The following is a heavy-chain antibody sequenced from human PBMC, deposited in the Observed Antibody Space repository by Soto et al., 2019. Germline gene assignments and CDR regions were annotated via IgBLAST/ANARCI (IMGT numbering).Heavy chain of an antibody. CDR1: GGSITTNW. V-gene: IGHV4-4*02. J-gene: IGHJ4*02. CDR3: ARNIAVPRTRGFDY. CDR2: IYHSGTT. D-gene: IGHD6-19*01. Sequence: QVHLQESGPGLVKPSGTLSLTCAVSGGSITTNWWSWVRQPPGKGLEWIGEIYHSGTTNYNPSLRGRVTISVDKSNNQFSLNLNSVTAADAAIYYCARNIAVPRTRGFDYWGQGHLVTVSS.